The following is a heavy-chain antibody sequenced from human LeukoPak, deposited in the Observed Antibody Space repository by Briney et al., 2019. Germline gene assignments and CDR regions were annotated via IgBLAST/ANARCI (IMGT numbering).Heavy chain of an antibody. D-gene: IGHD3-22*01. V-gene: IGHV1-2*02. CDR3: ARDFGYSSGHYYYYDMDV. Sequence: VASVKVSCKASGYTFTGYYMHWVRQAPGRGLEWMGWINPNSGGTNYAQKFQGRVTMTRDTSISTAYMELSRLRSDDTAVYYCARDFGYSSGHYYYYDMDVWGDGTTVTVSS. CDR2: INPNSGGT. J-gene: IGHJ6*04. CDR1: GYTFTGYY.